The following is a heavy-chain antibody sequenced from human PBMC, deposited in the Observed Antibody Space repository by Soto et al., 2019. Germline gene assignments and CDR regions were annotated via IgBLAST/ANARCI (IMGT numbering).Heavy chain of an antibody. V-gene: IGHV1-2*02. CDR1: GYTFTGYY. Sequence: ASVKVSCKASGYTFTGYYMHWVRQAPGQGLEWMGWINPNSGGTNYAQKFQGRVTMTRDTSISTAYMELSRLRSDDTAVYYCARATGLRHYYDSSGSKEYFQHWGQGTLVTVSS. D-gene: IGHD3-22*01. CDR2: INPNSGGT. CDR3: ARATGLRHYYDSSGSKEYFQH. J-gene: IGHJ1*01.